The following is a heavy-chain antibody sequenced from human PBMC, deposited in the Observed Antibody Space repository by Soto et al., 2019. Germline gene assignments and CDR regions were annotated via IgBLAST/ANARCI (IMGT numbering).Heavy chain of an antibody. CDR1: GYSISSGYY. J-gene: IGHJ5*02. CDR2: IYHSGTT. CDR3: ARSLLTSSWYAGS. D-gene: IGHD6-13*01. V-gene: IGHV4-38-2*01. Sequence: SQTLSLTCVVSGYSISSGYYWGWIRKPPGKGLEWIGSIYHSGTTYYNPSLKSRVTISLDTSRNQFSLKLTSVTAADTAVYYCARSLLTSSWYAGSWGQGTLLTVSS.